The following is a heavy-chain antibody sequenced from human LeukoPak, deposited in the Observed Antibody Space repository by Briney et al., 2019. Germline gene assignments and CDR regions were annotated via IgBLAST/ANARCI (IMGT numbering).Heavy chain of an antibody. CDR1: GFSFSSYA. J-gene: IGHJ3*02. V-gene: IGHV3-23*01. CDR2: VTSGGST. CDR3: AKSLFTSATGTGRAFHI. Sequence: GGSLRLSCAASGFSFSSYAMSWVRQAPGKGLAWVSSVTSGGSTYYADSVRGRFTISRDNSKSTLFLQMNDLRVEDTAKFYCAKSLFTSATGTGRAFHIWGQGTMVSVSS. D-gene: IGHD1-1*01.